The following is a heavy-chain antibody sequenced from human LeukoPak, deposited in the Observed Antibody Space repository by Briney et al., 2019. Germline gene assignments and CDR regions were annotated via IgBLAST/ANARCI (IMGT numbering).Heavy chain of an antibody. CDR1: GGSISSSSYY. CDR2: IYYSGST. V-gene: IGHV4-39*01. D-gene: IGHD2-8*01. CDR3: ARGIVLMHYASFDY. Sequence: SETLSLTCTVSGGSISSSSYYWGWIRQPPGKGLEWIGSIYYSGSTYYNPSLKSRVTISVDTSKNQFSLRLTSVTAADTGIYYCARGIVLMHYASFDYWGQGSLVTVSS. J-gene: IGHJ4*02.